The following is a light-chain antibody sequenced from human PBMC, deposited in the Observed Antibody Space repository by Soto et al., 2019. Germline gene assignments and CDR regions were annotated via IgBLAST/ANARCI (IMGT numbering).Light chain of an antibody. V-gene: IGKV3D-20*02. Sequence: IVFPQAPGTLSLSPGETATLSRPASQSVSNNYLAWYQQKPGQAPRLLIYGASNRATGIPDRFSGSGSGTDFTLTISSLEPEDFAVYCCQQRSNWPRTFGQGTKVDIK. CDR1: QSVSNNY. CDR2: GAS. J-gene: IGKJ1*01. CDR3: QQRSNWPRT.